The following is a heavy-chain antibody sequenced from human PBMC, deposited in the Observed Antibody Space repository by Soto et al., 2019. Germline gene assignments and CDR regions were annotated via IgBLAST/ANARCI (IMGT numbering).Heavy chain of an antibody. J-gene: IGHJ6*02. CDR2: IIPIFGTA. Sequence: GASVKVSCKASGGTFSSYAISWVRQAPGQGLEWMGGIIPIFGTANYAQKFQGRVTITADKSTSTAYMELSSLRSEDTAVYYCACPGRDSSGYYGPSPDYYYYGMDVWGQGTTVTVSS. CDR3: ACPGRDSSGYYGPSPDYYYYGMDV. D-gene: IGHD3-22*01. CDR1: GGTFSSYA. V-gene: IGHV1-69*06.